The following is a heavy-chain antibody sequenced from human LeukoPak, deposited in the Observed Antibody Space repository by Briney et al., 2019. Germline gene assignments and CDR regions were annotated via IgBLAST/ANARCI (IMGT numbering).Heavy chain of an antibody. Sequence: GGSLTLSCAAAGFTFSDYGMNWVRQAPGRGMEWVAGISGSGISTYYADSVKGRFTICRDNSKNTLYLQMNRLRAEDTAVYYCARDCAMILSYWGQGPRVSVSS. D-gene: IGHD3-22*01. CDR1: GFTFSDYG. J-gene: IGHJ4*02. V-gene: IGHV3-23*01. CDR3: ARDCAMILSY. CDR2: ISGSGIST.